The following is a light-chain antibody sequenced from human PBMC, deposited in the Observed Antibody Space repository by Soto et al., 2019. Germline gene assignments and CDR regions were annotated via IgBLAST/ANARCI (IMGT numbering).Light chain of an antibody. CDR3: QSYDRALSGSV. Sequence: QSVLTQPPSVSGAPGQRVTISCTGSTSNSGAGYHVHWYQQLPGTAPKLLIYNNNMRPSGVPDRFSGFKSDTSAASLAITGLQSEDDADYYCQSYDRALSGSVFGGGTKLTVL. J-gene: IGLJ3*02. CDR2: NNN. V-gene: IGLV1-40*01. CDR1: TSNSGAGYH.